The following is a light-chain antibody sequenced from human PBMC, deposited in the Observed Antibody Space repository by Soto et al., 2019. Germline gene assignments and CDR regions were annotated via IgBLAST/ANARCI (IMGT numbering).Light chain of an antibody. CDR3: EAWDDSLSGYV. CDR2: RNN. V-gene: IGLV1-47*01. Sequence: QSVLTQPPSASGTPGQRVTISCSGSSSNIGSNYVYWYQQLPGTAPKLLIFRNNQRPSGVPDRFSGSKSGTSASLAISGLRYEDEADYYCEAWDDSLSGYVFGTGTKLTVL. J-gene: IGLJ1*01. CDR1: SSNIGSNY.